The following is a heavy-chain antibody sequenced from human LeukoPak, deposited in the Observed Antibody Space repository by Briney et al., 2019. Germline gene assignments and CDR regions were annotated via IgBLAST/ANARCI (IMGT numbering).Heavy chain of an antibody. D-gene: IGHD6-19*01. V-gene: IGHV3-72*01. CDR3: VRVSSVAGSDYLDY. Sequence: GGSLRLSCAVSGFTFSDHFLDWVRQAPGKGLEWVGRSRNKAKSYTTEYAASVKGRFTISRDDSKNSLYLQMNNLRTEDTAVYYCVRVSSVAGSDYLDYWGQGTLVTVSS. CDR1: GFTFSDHF. J-gene: IGHJ4*02. CDR2: SRNKAKSYTT.